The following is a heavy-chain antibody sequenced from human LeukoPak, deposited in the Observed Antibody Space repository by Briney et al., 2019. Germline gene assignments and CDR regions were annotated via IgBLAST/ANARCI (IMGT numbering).Heavy chain of an antibody. J-gene: IGHJ5*02. CDR1: GYTFTGYY. Sequence: ASVKVSCKASGYTFTGYYMHWVRQAPGQGLEWMGWINPNSGGTNYAQKFQGRVTMTRDTSISTAYMELSRLRSDDTAVYYCARDTYYYDSSGEPGGGPDPWGQGTLVTVSS. D-gene: IGHD3-22*01. V-gene: IGHV1-2*02. CDR3: ARDTYYYDSSGEPGGGPDP. CDR2: INPNSGGT.